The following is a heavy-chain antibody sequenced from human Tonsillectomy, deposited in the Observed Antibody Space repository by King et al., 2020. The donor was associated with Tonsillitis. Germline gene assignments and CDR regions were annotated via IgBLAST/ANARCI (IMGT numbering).Heavy chain of an antibody. D-gene: IGHD6-19*01. Sequence: VQLVESGGGVVQPGRSLRLSCAASGFPFSTYTMHWVRQAPGKGLEWVTMISYDGSAEFYADSVKGRITTTRDNSKNTLFLQMNSLRAEDTAVYYCARDPHSSGWSGVLGYFDYGGQGTVVTVPS. CDR3: ARDPHSSGWSGVLGYFDY. CDR2: ISYDGSAE. CDR1: GFPFSTYT. V-gene: IGHV3-30*01. J-gene: IGHJ4*02.